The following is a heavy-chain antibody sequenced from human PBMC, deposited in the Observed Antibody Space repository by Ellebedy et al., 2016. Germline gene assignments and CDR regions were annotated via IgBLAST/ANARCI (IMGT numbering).Heavy chain of an antibody. V-gene: IGHV4-59*08. Sequence: SETLSLTCTVAGGSIRSYYWSWIRQPPGKGLEWIGYIFYSGSTNYNPSLKSRVTISLDTSKNQFSLNLSSVTAADTAVFYCARHMRGKRFAEMYFDYWGQGTLFIVSS. D-gene: IGHD3-10*01. CDR2: IFYSGST. J-gene: IGHJ4*02. CDR3: ARHMRGKRFAEMYFDY. CDR1: GGSIRSYY.